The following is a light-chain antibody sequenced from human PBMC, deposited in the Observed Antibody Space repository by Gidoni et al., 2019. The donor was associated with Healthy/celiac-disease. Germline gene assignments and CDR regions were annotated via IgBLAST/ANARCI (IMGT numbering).Light chain of an antibody. CDR3: QKYNSAPPYT. V-gene: IGKV1-27*01. J-gene: IGKJ2*01. CDR1: QGISNY. CDR2: AAS. Sequence: DIQMTQSPSSLSASVGDRATITCRASQGISNYLAWYQQKPGKVPKLLIYAASTLQSGVPSRFSGSGSGTDFTLTLSSLQPEDVATYYCQKYNSAPPYTFGQGTKLEIK.